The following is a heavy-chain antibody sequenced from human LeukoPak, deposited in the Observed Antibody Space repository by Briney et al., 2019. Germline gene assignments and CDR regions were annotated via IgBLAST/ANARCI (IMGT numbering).Heavy chain of an antibody. J-gene: IGHJ6*03. CDR2: MNPNSGNT. CDR1: GYTFTSYD. CDR3: ASACSGGSCLDYYYYMDV. D-gene: IGHD2-15*01. Sequence: ASVKVSCKASGYTFTSYDINWVRQATGQGLEWMGWMNPNSGNTGYAQEFQGRVTMTRNTSISTAYMELSSLRSEDTAVYYCASACSGGSCLDYYYYMDVWGKGTTVTVSS. V-gene: IGHV1-8*01.